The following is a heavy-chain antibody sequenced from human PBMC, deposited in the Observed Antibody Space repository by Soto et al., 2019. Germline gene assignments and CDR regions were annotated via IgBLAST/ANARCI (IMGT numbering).Heavy chain of an antibody. D-gene: IGHD5-12*01. J-gene: IGHJ4*02. V-gene: IGHV3-73*01. CDR2: IRSKANSYAT. Sequence: GGSLRRSCAASGFTFSGSAMHWVRQASGKGLEWVGRIRSKANSYATAYAASVKGRFTISRDDSKNTAYLQMNSLKTEDTAVYYCTRQRYSGYELDWGQGTLVTVPQ. CDR3: TRQRYSGYELD. CDR1: GFTFSGSA.